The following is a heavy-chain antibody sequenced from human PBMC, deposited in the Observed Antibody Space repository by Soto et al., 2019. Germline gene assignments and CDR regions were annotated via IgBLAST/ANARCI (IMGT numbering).Heavy chain of an antibody. Sequence: SVKDSFKSCVFTFTSSPLQCLRQPRDQHLDGIGCIVVGSGNTNYAQKFQERVNITRDMSTSTAYMELSRLRSEDTAVYYCAAPYDSSGSHNWFDSWGQGTLVTVSS. J-gene: IGHJ5*01. CDR1: VFTFTSSP. D-gene: IGHD3-22*01. CDR2: IVVGSGNT. CDR3: AAPYDSSGSHNWFDS. V-gene: IGHV1-58*01.